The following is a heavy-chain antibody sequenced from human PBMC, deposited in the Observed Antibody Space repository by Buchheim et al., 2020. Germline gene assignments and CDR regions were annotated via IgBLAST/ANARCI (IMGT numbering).Heavy chain of an antibody. Sequence: QVQLVESGGGVVQPGRSLRLSCAASGFTFSRYHMHWVRQAPGKGLEWLVVISYDGSHKYYADSVKGRFTISRDNSKNTLYLQMNSLRAEDTAVYYCAKDRSYCSGGSCPNYFDYWGQGTL. V-gene: IGHV3-30*18. D-gene: IGHD2-15*01. CDR1: GFTFSRYH. CDR2: ISYDGSHK. J-gene: IGHJ4*02. CDR3: AKDRSYCSGGSCPNYFDY.